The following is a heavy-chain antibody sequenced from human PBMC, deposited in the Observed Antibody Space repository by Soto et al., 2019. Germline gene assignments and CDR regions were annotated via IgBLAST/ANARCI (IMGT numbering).Heavy chain of an antibody. Sequence: PGGSLRLSCAASGFTFSSYSMNWVRQAPGKGLEWVSYISSSSSTIYYADSVKGRFTISRDNAKNSLYLQMNSLRDEDTAVYYCAREYYYDSSGYYYILPWFDPWGQGTLVTVSS. CDR3: AREYYYDSSGYYYILPWFDP. D-gene: IGHD3-22*01. CDR2: ISSSSSTI. V-gene: IGHV3-48*02. J-gene: IGHJ5*02. CDR1: GFTFSSYS.